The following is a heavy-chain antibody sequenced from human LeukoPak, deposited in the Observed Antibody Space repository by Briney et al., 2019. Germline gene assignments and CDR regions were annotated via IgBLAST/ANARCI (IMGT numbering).Heavy chain of an antibody. Sequence: GGSLRLSCAASVFTLSSNYMSWVRKAPGKGLEWVTVIESGGSTYYADSVKGRFTIARDNSKNTLYLQMSSLRAEDTAVYYCATLRYCSTTSCPRGYFDYWGQGTTVTVSS. CDR2: IESGGST. J-gene: IGHJ4*02. CDR1: VFTLSSNY. CDR3: ATLRYCSTTSCPRGYFDY. V-gene: IGHV3-53*01. D-gene: IGHD2-2*01.